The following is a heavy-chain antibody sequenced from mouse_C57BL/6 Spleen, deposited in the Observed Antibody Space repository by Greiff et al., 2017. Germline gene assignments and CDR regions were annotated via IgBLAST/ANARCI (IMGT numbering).Heavy chain of an antibody. Sequence: QVHVKQSGAELVKPGASVKMSCKASGYTFTTYPIEWMKQNHGKSLEWIGNFHPYNDDTKYNEKFKGKATLTVEKSSSTVYLELSRLTSDDSAVYYCARRSTMVTTGFAYWGQGTLVTVSA. D-gene: IGHD2-2*01. CDR3: ARRSTMVTTGFAY. J-gene: IGHJ3*01. CDR2: FHPYNDDT. V-gene: IGHV1-47*01. CDR1: GYTFTTYP.